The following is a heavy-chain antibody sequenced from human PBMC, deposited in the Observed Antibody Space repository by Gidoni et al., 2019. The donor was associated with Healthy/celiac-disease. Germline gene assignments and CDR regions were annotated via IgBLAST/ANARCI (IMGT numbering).Heavy chain of an antibody. J-gene: IGHJ3*02. D-gene: IGHD3-22*01. Sequence: QVQLQESGPGLVKPSETLSLTFNSGGSISSYYWRWIRQPPGRGLEWIGYIYYSGCTNYNPSLKSRVTISVDTSKNHFSLKLSSVTAADTAVYYCARAREYYYDSSGYYPLPFDIWGQGTMVTVSS. CDR3: ARAREYYYDSSGYYPLPFDI. CDR2: IYYSGCT. CDR1: GGSISSYY. V-gene: IGHV4-59*01.